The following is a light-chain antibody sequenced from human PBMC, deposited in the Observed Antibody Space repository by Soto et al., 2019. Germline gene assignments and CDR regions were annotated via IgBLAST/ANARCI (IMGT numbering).Light chain of an antibody. V-gene: IGLV2-14*01. J-gene: IGLJ1*01. Sequence: QSALTQPASVSGSPGQSITISCTGTSSDVGGYNYVSWYQQHPGIAPKLLIYGVTNRPSGVSTRFSGSKSGNTASLTISGLQAEDVADYHCSSYTSASTLLYLFGTGTKLTVL. CDR1: SSDVGGYNY. CDR3: SSYTSASTLLYL. CDR2: GVT.